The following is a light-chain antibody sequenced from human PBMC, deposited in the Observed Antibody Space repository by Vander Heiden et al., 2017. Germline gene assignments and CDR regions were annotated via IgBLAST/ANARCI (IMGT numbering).Light chain of an antibody. CDR1: QSVGSS. J-gene: IGKJ4*01. Sequence: EIVLTQSPATLSLSPGERATLSCRASQSVGSSLAWYQQKPGQAPRLLIYDASNMATGIPARFRGSGSGKDFTLTISSRAPEDFAVYYCQKLSNSPPVTFGGGTKVEIK. V-gene: IGKV3-11*01. CDR2: DAS. CDR3: QKLSNSPPVT.